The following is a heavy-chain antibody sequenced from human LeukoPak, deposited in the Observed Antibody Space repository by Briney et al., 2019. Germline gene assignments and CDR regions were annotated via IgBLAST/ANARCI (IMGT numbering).Heavy chain of an antibody. V-gene: IGHV3-21*01. CDR3: ARDLTPYCSGGSCYSGAYFDY. CDR2: ISGNSAYI. Sequence: PGGSLRLSCAASGFTFSRYSMNWVRQAPGKGLEWVSFISGNSAYIYYADSVKGRFTISRDNAKNSLYLQMNSLRAEDTAVYYCARDLTPYCSGGSCYSGAYFDYWGQGTLVTVSS. J-gene: IGHJ4*02. CDR1: GFTFSRYS. D-gene: IGHD2-15*01.